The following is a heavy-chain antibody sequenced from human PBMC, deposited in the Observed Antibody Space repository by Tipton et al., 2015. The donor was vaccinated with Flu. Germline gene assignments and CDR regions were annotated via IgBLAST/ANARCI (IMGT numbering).Heavy chain of an antibody. CDR2: IYTSGST. D-gene: IGHD3-10*01. J-gene: IGHJ4*02. V-gene: IGHV4-61*02. Sequence: TLSLTCTVSGGSISSGSYYWSWIRQPAGKGLEWIGRIYTSGSTNYNPSLKSRVTISVDTSKKQFSLKLNSVTAADTAVYYCARIYYYGSGDYYLDSWGQGTPVTVSS. CDR1: GGSISSGSYY. CDR3: ARIYYYGSGDYYLDS.